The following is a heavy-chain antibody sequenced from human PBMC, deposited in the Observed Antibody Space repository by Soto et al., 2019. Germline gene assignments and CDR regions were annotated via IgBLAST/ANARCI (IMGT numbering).Heavy chain of an antibody. CDR1: GGTFSSYT. D-gene: IGHD6-13*01. J-gene: IGHJ6*02. V-gene: IGHV1-69*08. Sequence: QVQLVQSGAEVKKPGSSVKVSCKASGGTFSSYTISWVRQAPGQGLEWMGRIIPILGIANYAQKFQGRVTITADKSTNTAYMELSSLRSEDTAVYYCARDQAAALDYYYGMDVWGQGTTVTVSS. CDR2: IIPILGIA. CDR3: ARDQAAALDYYYGMDV.